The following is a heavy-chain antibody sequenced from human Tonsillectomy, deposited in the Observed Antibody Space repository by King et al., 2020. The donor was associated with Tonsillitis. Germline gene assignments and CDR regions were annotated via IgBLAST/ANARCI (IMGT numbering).Heavy chain of an antibody. J-gene: IGHJ4*02. CDR3: ARHETGHITIFGIVVY. CDR1: GGSISSSSYY. D-gene: IGHD3-3*01. V-gene: IGHV4-39*01. Sequence: LQLQESGPGLVKPSETLSLTCTVSGGSISSSSYYWGWIRQPPGKGLEWIGSIYYSGSTYYNPSLKSRVTISVDTSKNQFSLKLSSVTAADTAVYYCARHETGHITIFGIVVYWGQGTLVTVSS. CDR2: IYYSGST.